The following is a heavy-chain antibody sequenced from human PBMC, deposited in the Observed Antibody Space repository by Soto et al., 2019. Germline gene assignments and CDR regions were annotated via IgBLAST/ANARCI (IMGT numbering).Heavy chain of an antibody. CDR3: ARVLSRDGYKDYFDS. J-gene: IGHJ4*02. CDR1: GASVSSDVHF. Sequence: QVQLQESGPGLVKPSETLSLTCSVSGASVSSDVHFWSWVRQSPGKGLEWIGYVYHTGSVTYNPPHKSRLPLSVDTSRRQFSLRLASVTAADTAVYFCARVLSRDGYKDYFDSWGRG. D-gene: IGHD5-12*01. CDR2: VYHTGSV. V-gene: IGHV4-61*08.